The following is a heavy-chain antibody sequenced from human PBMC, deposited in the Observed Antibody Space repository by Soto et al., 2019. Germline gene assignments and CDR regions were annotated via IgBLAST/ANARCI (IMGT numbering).Heavy chain of an antibody. J-gene: IGHJ4*02. CDR2: ISGSGGST. CDR1: GFTFSSYA. D-gene: IGHD3-3*01. CDR3: AKSPHYDFWSGPNDY. Sequence: GVSLRLSCAASGFTFSSYAMSWVRQAPGKGLEWVSAISGSGGSTYYADSVKGRFTISRDNSKNTLYLQMNSLRAEDTAVYYCAKSPHYDFWSGPNDYWGQGTLVTVSS. V-gene: IGHV3-23*01.